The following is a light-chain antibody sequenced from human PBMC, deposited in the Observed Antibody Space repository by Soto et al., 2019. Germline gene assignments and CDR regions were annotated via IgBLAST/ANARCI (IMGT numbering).Light chain of an antibody. J-gene: IGKJ1*01. Sequence: DIVLTQSPGTLSLSPGQRATLSCRASQSVSSNYLAWYQQRPGQAPRLLIYGASTRATGIPDRFSGSGSGTDVTLTISRLEPEDCAVYYCQQYGSLSWTFGQGTKVEIK. CDR2: GAS. V-gene: IGKV3-20*01. CDR3: QQYGSLSWT. CDR1: QSVSSNY.